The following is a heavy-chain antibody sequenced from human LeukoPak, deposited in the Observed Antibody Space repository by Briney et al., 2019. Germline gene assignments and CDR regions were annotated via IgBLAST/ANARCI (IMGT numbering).Heavy chain of an antibody. CDR1: GFTFDDYA. D-gene: IGHD3-10*01. Sequence: PGGSLRLSCAASGFTFDDYAMHWVRQAPGKGLEWVSGISWNSGSIGYADSVKGRFTISRDNAKNSLYLQMNSLRAEDTALYYCARDRVTMVRGPLDAFDIWGQGTMVTVSS. V-gene: IGHV3-9*01. CDR2: ISWNSGSI. CDR3: ARDRVTMVRGPLDAFDI. J-gene: IGHJ3*02.